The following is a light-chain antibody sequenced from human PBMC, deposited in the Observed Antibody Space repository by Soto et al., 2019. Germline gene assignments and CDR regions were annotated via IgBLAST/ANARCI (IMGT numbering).Light chain of an antibody. J-gene: IGKJ3*01. CDR3: QKHNTVPLT. V-gene: IGKV1-27*01. CDR2: AAS. Sequence: DVQMTQSPSSLSASVGDRVTITCRASHDISNYVAWLQQKPGKAPKLLIYAASTLQPGVPSRFSGGGAGVDFTLTISILQPEDVATYSCQKHNTVPLTFGPGTKVDIK. CDR1: HDISNY.